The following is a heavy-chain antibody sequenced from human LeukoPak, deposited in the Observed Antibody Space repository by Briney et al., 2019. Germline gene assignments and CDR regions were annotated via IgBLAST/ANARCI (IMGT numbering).Heavy chain of an antibody. J-gene: IGHJ6*03. V-gene: IGHV4-59*01. CDR3: ARSPCYMDV. Sequence: SETLSLTCTVSGGSISSYYWSWIRQPPGQGLERIGYIYYSGSTNYNPSLKCRVTISMDTSKKQFSLKLSSVAAADTAVYYCARSPCYMDVWGKGTTVTVSS. CDR2: IYYSGST. CDR1: GGSISSYY.